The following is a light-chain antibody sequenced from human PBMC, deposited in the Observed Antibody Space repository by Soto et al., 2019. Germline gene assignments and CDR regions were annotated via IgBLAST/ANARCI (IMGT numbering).Light chain of an antibody. CDR2: TAS. CDR3: QQTSSSPQT. CDR1: QSVHTD. V-gene: IGKV1-39*01. J-gene: IGKJ1*01. Sequence: DRVTITCRTSQSVHTDWHWYQQKVGQAPHLLIHTASTLQSGVPSRFSASGSGTDFSLTISGLQPEDFATYFCQQTSSSPQTFGQGTRV.